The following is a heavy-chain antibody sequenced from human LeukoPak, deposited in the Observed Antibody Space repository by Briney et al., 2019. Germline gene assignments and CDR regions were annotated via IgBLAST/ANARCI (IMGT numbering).Heavy chain of an antibody. V-gene: IGHV3-21*01. CDR3: ARVSYDFYYYMDV. J-gene: IGHJ6*03. Sequence: GGSLRLSCAASGFTFSSYSMNWVRQAPGKGLEWVSSISSSSSYIYCADSVKGRFTISRDNAKNSLYLQMNSLRAEDTAVYYCARVSYDFYYYMDVWGKGTTVTVSS. D-gene: IGHD3-3*01. CDR1: GFTFSSYS. CDR2: ISSSSSYI.